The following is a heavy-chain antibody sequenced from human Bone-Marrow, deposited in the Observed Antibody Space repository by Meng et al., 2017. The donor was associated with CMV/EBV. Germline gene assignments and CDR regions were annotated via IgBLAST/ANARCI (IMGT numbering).Heavy chain of an antibody. Sequence: GESLKISCATSGFIFSDYYMIWIRQAPGKGLEWVSSISSSSTYIYYADSVKGRFTISRDNAKNSLYLQMNSLRAEDTAVYYCARDSYYYDSRGYYVVDYWGQGTLVPVSS. CDR1: GFIFSDYY. V-gene: IGHV3-11*06. J-gene: IGHJ4*02. CDR3: ARDSYYYDSRGYYVVDY. D-gene: IGHD3-22*01. CDR2: ISSSSTYI.